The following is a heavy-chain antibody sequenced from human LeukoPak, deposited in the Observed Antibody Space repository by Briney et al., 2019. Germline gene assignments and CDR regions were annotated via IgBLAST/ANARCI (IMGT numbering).Heavy chain of an antibody. CDR3: ARGKAYDSSGYLAFDY. D-gene: IGHD3-22*01. CDR1: GGSFSGYY. Sequence: PSETLSLTCAVYGGSFSGYYWSWIRQPPGKGLEWIGEINHSGSTNYNPSLKSRVTISVDTSKNQFSLKLSSVTAADTAVYYCARGKAYDSSGYLAFDYWGQGTLVTVSS. J-gene: IGHJ4*02. V-gene: IGHV4-34*01. CDR2: INHSGST.